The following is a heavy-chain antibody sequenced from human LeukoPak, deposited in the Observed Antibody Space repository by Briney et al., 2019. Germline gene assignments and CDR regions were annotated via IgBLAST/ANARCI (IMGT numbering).Heavy chain of an antibody. D-gene: IGHD5-12*01. CDR3: AIGYSGYDYADY. CDR2: IYYSGST. Sequence: SETLSLTCTVSGGSISSYYWSWIRQAPGKGLEWIGYIYYSGSTNYNPSLKSRVTISLDTSEKQFSLKLSSVTAADTAVYYCAIGYSGYDYADYWGQGTLVTVSS. J-gene: IGHJ4*02. V-gene: IGHV4-59*01. CDR1: GGSISSYY.